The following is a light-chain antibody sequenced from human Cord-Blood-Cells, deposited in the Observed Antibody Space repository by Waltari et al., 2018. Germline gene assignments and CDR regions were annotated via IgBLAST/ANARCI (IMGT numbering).Light chain of an antibody. J-gene: IGLJ7*01. CDR1: ALPKQY. CDR2: KDS. CDR3: QSADSSGTYPV. V-gene: IGLV3-25*02. Sequence: SYELTQPPSVSVSPGQTARITCSGDALPKQYAYWYQQKPGQAPVLVIYKDSERPSGIPGRFAGSSAGTTVTLTISGVQAEDEADYYWQSADSSGTYPVFGGGTQLTVL.